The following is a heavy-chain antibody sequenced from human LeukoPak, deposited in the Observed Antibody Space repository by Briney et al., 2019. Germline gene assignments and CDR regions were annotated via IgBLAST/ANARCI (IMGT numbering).Heavy chain of an antibody. Sequence: PSETLSLTCTVSGGSISSGGYFWSWIRQPAGKGLEWIGRIYTSGSTNYNPSLKSRVTISVDTSKNQFSLKLSSVTAADTAVYYCARGSSRSPGVWGKGTTVTVSS. CDR3: ARGSSRSPGV. CDR2: IYTSGST. D-gene: IGHD3-10*01. V-gene: IGHV4-61*02. CDR1: GGSISSGGYF. J-gene: IGHJ6*04.